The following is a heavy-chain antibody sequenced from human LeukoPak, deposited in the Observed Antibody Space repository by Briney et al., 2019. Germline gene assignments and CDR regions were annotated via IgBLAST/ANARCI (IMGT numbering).Heavy chain of an antibody. V-gene: IGHV4-59*01. D-gene: IGHD3-3*01. CDR3: ARAGPYYDFWSGYYANWFDP. CDR2: IYYSGST. CDR1: GGSISSYY. J-gene: IGHJ5*02. Sequence: SETLSLTCTVSGGSISSYYWSGIRQPPGKGLEWIGYIYYSGSTNYNPSLKSRVTISVDTSKNQFSLKLSSVTAADTAVYYCARAGPYYDFWSGYYANWFDPWGQGTLVTVSS.